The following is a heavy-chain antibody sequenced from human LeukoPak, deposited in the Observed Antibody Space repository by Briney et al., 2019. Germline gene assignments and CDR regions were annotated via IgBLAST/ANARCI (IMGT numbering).Heavy chain of an antibody. V-gene: IGHV3-15*01. D-gene: IGHD3-22*01. J-gene: IGHJ4*02. CDR3: TTAYYYGNSGHYY. CDR2: IKSKTEGGTT. CDR1: GFTFSDAW. Sequence: GGSLRLSCVGSGFTFSDAWMNWVRQSPGKGLEWVGRIKSKTEGGTTDYAAPVKGRFTISRDDSKTTLYLQMNSLKTEDTAVYYCTTAYYYGNSGHYYWGQGTLVTVSS.